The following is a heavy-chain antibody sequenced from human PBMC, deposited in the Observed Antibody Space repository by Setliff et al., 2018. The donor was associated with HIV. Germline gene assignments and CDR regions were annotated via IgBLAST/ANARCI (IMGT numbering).Heavy chain of an antibody. V-gene: IGHV4-31*03. D-gene: IGHD2-15*01. J-gene: IGHJ6*03. Sequence: SETLSLTCTVSGGPISIDGYYWGWIRQHPGKGLEWIGYIYHNGSTYYNPSLKSRVIISVDTSKNQFSLKLSSVTAADTAVYYCARGGGSRAATSSYYYMDVWGKGTTVTVSS. CDR1: GGPISIDGYY. CDR3: ARGGGSRAATSSYYYMDV. CDR2: IYHNGST.